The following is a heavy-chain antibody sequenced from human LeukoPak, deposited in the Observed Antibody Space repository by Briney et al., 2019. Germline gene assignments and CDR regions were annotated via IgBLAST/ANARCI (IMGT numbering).Heavy chain of an antibody. J-gene: IGHJ3*02. CDR3: TRHSDSSGWYAGIDAFDI. V-gene: IGHV3-73*01. D-gene: IGHD6-19*01. CDR2: IGSRANTYAT. Sequence: PGGSLRLSCAASGLTFSGSAMHWVRQASGKGLEWVGRIGSRANTYATAYAASVKGRFTISRDDPKNRAYLQMNSRKTEDTAVYYCTRHSDSSGWYAGIDAFDIWGQGTMVTVSS. CDR1: GLTFSGSA.